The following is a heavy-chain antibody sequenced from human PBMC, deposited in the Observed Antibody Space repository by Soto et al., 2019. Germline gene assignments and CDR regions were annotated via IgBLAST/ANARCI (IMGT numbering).Heavy chain of an antibody. Sequence: QVQLVQSGAEVKKPGSSVKVSCKASGGTFSSYAISWVRQAPGQGLEWMGGIIPISGYANYAQKFQGRVTNTADEATSTAYMELSSLRSEDTAVYYCARSQGSSTSLEIYYYYYYGMDVWGQGTTVTVSS. V-gene: IGHV1-69*01. J-gene: IGHJ6*02. CDR2: IIPISGYA. D-gene: IGHD2-2*01. CDR1: GGTFSSYA. CDR3: ARSQGSSTSLEIYYYYYYGMDV.